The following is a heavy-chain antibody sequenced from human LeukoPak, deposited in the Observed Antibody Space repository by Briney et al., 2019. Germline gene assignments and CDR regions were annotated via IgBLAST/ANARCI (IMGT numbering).Heavy chain of an antibody. CDR2: ISYDGSNK. V-gene: IGHV3-30*04. Sequence: PGRSLRLSCAASGFTFSSYAMHWVRQAPGKGLEWVAVISYDGSNKYYADSVKGRFTISRDNSKNTLYLQMNSLRAEDTAVYYCARSPPKDIVVAPAATLYFDYWGQGTLVTVSS. D-gene: IGHD2-2*01. J-gene: IGHJ4*02. CDR1: GFTFSSYA. CDR3: ARSPPKDIVVAPAATLYFDY.